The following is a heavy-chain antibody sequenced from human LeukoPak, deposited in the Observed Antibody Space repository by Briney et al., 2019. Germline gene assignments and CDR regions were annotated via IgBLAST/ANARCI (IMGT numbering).Heavy chain of an antibody. CDR1: GFTFSSNS. D-gene: IGHD2-15*01. Sequence: GGSLRLSCAASGFTFSSNSMNWVRQAPGKGLEWVALISSDTTHTLYGDSVKGRFTISRDNGKNSVSLQMDSLRVEDTAMYYCARGGICRSGGSCYSSIDYWGQGTLVTVSS. J-gene: IGHJ4*02. V-gene: IGHV3-21*01. CDR2: ISSDTTHT. CDR3: ARGGICRSGGSCYSSIDY.